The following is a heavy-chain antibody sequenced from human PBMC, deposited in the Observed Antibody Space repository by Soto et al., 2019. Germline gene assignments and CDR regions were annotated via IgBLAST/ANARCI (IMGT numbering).Heavy chain of an antibody. CDR3: ARRPPYTNYLDY. CDR2: ISGSGGST. CDR1: GFTFSSYS. J-gene: IGHJ4*02. V-gene: IGHV3-23*01. Sequence: PGGSLRLSCAASGFTFSSYSMSWVRQAPGKGLEWVSAISGSGGSTYYADSVKGRFTKDTSKNQVVLTMTNMDPVDTATYYCARRPPYTNYLDYWSQGTLVTVSS. D-gene: IGHD4-4*01.